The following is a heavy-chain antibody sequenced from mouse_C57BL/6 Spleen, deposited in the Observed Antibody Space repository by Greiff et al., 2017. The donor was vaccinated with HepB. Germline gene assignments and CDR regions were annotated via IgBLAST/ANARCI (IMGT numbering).Heavy chain of an antibody. D-gene: IGHD1-1*01. Sequence: QVQLQQPGAELVRPGTSVKLSCKASGYTFTSYWMHWVKQRPGQGLEWIGVIDPSDSYTNYNQKFRGKATLTVDTSSSTAYMQLSSLTSEDSAVYYCARVATTVGMDYWGQGTSVTVSS. CDR2: IDPSDSYT. CDR1: GYTFTSYW. V-gene: IGHV1-59*01. CDR3: ARVATTVGMDY. J-gene: IGHJ4*01.